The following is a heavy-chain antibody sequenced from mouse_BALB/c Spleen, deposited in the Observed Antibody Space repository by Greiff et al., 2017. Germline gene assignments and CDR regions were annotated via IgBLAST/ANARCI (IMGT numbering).Heavy chain of an antibody. D-gene: IGHD2-1*01. J-gene: IGHJ1*01. Sequence: EVKLVESGPSLVKPSQTLSLTCSVTGDSITSGYWNWIRKFPGNKLEYMGYISYSGSTYYNPSLKSRISITRDTSKNQYYLQLNSVTTEDTATYYCARCRDGNYGWYFDVWGAGTTVTVSS. V-gene: IGHV3-8*02. CDR2: ISYSGST. CDR1: GDSITSGY. CDR3: ARCRDGNYGWYFDV.